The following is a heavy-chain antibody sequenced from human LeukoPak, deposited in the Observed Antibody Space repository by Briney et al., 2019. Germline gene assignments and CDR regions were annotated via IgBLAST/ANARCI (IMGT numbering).Heavy chain of an antibody. Sequence: GGSLRLSCAASEFTFSNYKMNWVRQAPGKGLEWVSSISSSSSYIYYADSVKGRFTISRDNATNSLYLQLNSLRAEDTAVYYCARDLGQYYDTSDNWFDPWGQGTLVTVSS. D-gene: IGHD3-22*01. J-gene: IGHJ5*02. CDR3: ARDLGQYYDTSDNWFDP. CDR1: EFTFSNYK. CDR2: ISSSSSYI. V-gene: IGHV3-21*01.